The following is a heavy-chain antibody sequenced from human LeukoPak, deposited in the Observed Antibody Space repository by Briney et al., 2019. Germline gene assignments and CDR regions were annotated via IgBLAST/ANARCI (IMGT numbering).Heavy chain of an antibody. V-gene: IGHV1-18*01. Sequence: ASVTVSCKTSGYTFTSYGISWVRQAPGQGLEWMGWINTYNGNTNTAQKLQGRVTMTTDTSTSTAYMELRSLRSDDTAVYYCARDVGRSYDLDYWGQGTLVTVSS. CDR1: GYTFTSYG. J-gene: IGHJ4*02. D-gene: IGHD3-16*01. CDR2: INTYNGNT. CDR3: ARDVGRSYDLDY.